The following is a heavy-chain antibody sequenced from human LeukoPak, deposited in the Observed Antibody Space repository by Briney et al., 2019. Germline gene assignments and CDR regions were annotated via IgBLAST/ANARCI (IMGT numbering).Heavy chain of an antibody. V-gene: IGHV4-39*01. CDR3: ARRKWEYYYGSGSSTTNWFDP. D-gene: IGHD3-10*01. J-gene: IGHJ5*02. CDR2: IYYSGST. CDR1: GGSISSSSYY. Sequence: PSETLSLTCTVSGGSISSSSYYWGWIRQPPGKGLEWIGSIYYSGSTCYNPSLKSRVTISVHTSKNQFSLKLSSVPAADTAVYYCARRKWEYYYGSGSSTTNWFDPWGQGTLVTVSS.